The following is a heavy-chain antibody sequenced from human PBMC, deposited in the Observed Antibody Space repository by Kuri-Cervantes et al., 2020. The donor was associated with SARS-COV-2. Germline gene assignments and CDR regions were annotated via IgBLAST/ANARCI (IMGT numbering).Heavy chain of an antibody. J-gene: IGHJ6*02. Sequence: LSLTCAASGFTFSSYAMSWVRQAPGKGLEWVSAISGSGGSTYYADSVKGRFTISRGNSKNTLYLQMNSLRAEDTAVYYCAKDLYSYGYYYYGMDVWGQGTTVTVSS. CDR2: ISGSGGST. CDR1: GFTFSSYA. D-gene: IGHD5-18*01. CDR3: AKDLYSYGYYYYGMDV. V-gene: IGHV3-23*01.